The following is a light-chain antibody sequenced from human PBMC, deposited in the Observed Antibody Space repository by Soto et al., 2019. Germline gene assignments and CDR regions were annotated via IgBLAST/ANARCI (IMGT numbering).Light chain of an antibody. Sequence: DIQMTQSPSTLSASVGDRVTITCRASQSISSWLAWYQQKPGKAPQLLIYDASNLESGVPSRFSGSGSGTEFTLTISSLQPDDFGVYYCQQRSNWPPVTFGGGTKVEIK. CDR1: QSISSW. V-gene: IGKV1-5*01. CDR2: DAS. J-gene: IGKJ4*01. CDR3: QQRSNWPPVT.